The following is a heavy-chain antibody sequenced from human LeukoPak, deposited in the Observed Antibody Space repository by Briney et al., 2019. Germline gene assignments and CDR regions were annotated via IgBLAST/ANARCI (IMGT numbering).Heavy chain of an antibody. V-gene: IGHV1-8*03. D-gene: IGHD6-13*01. CDR2: MNPNSGNT. CDR3: ARRATYSSWYRVQDYYYYYMDV. Sequence: ASVKVSCKASGYTFTSYDINWVRQATGQGLEWMGWMNPNSGNTGYAQKFQGRVTITRNTSISTAYMELSSLRSEDTAVYYCARRATYSSWYRVQDYYYYYMDVWGKGTTVTVSS. J-gene: IGHJ6*03. CDR1: GYTFTSYD.